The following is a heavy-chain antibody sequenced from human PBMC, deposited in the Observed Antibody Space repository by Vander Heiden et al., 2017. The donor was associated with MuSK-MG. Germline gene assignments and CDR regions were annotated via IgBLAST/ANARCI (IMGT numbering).Heavy chain of an antibody. D-gene: IGHD3-16*01. Sequence: EGQLVETGGGLVQPGRSLRLSCAASGFIFDKYALHWVRQAPGKGLEWVAGIRYNGDKIGYADSVKGRFTISWDNVKNSLFLQMNSLKTEDTAFEYCVKDGTPGGADCWGQGTLGTVSS. V-gene: IGHV3-9*01. CDR2: IRYNGDKI. CDR1: GFIFDKYA. J-gene: IGHJ4*02. CDR3: VKDGTPGGADC.